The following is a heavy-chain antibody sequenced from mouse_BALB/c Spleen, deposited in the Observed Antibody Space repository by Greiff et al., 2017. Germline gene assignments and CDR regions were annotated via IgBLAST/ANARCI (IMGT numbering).Heavy chain of an antibody. CDR3: AREGYYGSHWYFDV. CDR2: ISYDGSN. Sequence: EVKLMESGPGLVKPSQSLSLTCSVTGYSITSGYYWNWIRQFPGNKLEWMGYISYDGSNNYNPSLKNRISITRDTSKNQFFLKLNSVNTEDTATYYCAREGYYGSHWYFDVWGAGTTVTVSS. D-gene: IGHD1-1*01. CDR1: GYSITSGYY. V-gene: IGHV3-6*02. J-gene: IGHJ1*01.